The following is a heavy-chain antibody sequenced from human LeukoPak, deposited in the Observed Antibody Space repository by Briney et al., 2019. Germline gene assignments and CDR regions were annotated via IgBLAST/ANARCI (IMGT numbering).Heavy chain of an antibody. Sequence: PGGSLRLSCAASGFTFDDYAMHWVRQAPGKGLEWVSGISWNSGSIGYADSVKGRFTISRDNAKNTLYLQMNSLRAEDTAVYYCASRVLGYAAYWGQGTLVTVSS. CDR2: ISWNSGSI. CDR1: GFTFDDYA. V-gene: IGHV3-9*01. J-gene: IGHJ4*02. D-gene: IGHD5-12*01. CDR3: ASRVLGYAAY.